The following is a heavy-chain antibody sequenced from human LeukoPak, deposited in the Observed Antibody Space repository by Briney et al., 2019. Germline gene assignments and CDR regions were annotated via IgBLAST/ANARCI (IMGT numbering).Heavy chain of an antibody. D-gene: IGHD1-26*01. J-gene: IGHJ4*02. CDR1: GFIFSNFG. Sequence: GRSLRLSCAASGFIFSNFGMHWVRQAPGKGLEWVAVISYDGVDNYYADSVKGRFTISRDQSENTVSLQMNSLRAEDTAVCYCAKDRASGFQDYWGQGTPVTVSS. V-gene: IGHV3-30*18. CDR3: AKDRASGFQDY. CDR2: ISYDGVDN.